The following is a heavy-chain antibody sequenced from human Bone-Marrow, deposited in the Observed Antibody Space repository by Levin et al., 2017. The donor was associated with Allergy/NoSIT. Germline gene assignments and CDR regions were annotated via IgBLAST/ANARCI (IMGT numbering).Heavy chain of an antibody. CDR2: IIPAADAS. Sequence: GASVKVSCKASGGDFSTFTISWVRQAPGQGLEWMGRIIPAADASTYAPKFQGRLTITADRSTSTAYMELSSLRSEDSAIYFCARDRNYYDSGRWGQGTLVTVSS. D-gene: IGHD3-22*01. V-gene: IGHV1-69*08. CDR1: GGDFSTFT. CDR3: ARDRNYYDSGR. J-gene: IGHJ4*02.